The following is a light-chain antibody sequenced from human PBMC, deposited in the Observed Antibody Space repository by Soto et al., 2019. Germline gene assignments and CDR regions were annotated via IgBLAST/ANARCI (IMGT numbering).Light chain of an antibody. CDR1: QSVSSSY. J-gene: IGKJ1*01. CDR2: GAS. V-gene: IGKV3-20*01. CDR3: QQYGSSPWT. Sequence: EIVLTQSPGTLSLSPGERATLSCRASQSVSSSYLAWYQQKPGQAPRLLIYGASSRATGIPDRVRGSGSGTDFTLTISRLEPEDFAVYYCQQYGSSPWTFGQGTKV.